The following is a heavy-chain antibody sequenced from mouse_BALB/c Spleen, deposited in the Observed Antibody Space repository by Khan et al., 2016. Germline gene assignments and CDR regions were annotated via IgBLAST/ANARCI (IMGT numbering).Heavy chain of an antibody. CDR2: ITHSAIT. CDR3: ARYDGSTYVRGMDY. Sequence: EVQLQEPRPRPVKLPQTLSLTCSVTGDSITSGHWNWPPTFPAPTPQHTGYITHSAITYHNPPLISRFSITRDTSKNQYYHQLNSATTVYTATYCCARYDGSTYVRGMDYWGQGTSVTVSS. CDR1: GDSITSGH. D-gene: IGHD1-1*01. J-gene: IGHJ4*01. V-gene: IGHV3-8*02.